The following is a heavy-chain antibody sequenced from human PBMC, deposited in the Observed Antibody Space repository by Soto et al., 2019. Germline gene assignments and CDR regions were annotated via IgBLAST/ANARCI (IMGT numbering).Heavy chain of an antibody. CDR2: IYYSGST. Sequence: LSLTCTVSGGSISSYYWSWIRQPPGKGLEWIGYIYYSGSTNYNPSLKSRVTISVDTSKNQFSLKLSSVTAADTAVYYCARTYYYGSGSLYYFDYWGQGTLVTVSS. CDR3: ARTYYYGSGSLYYFDY. V-gene: IGHV4-59*01. D-gene: IGHD3-10*01. J-gene: IGHJ4*02. CDR1: GGSISSYY.